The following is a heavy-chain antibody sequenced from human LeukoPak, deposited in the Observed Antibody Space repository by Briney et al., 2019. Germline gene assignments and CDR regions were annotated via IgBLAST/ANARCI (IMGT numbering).Heavy chain of an antibody. Sequence: SVKVSCKASGATFSSYAISWVRQAPGQGLEWLGGIIPIFGTANSAQKFQGRVTITADESTSTAYMELSSLRSEDTAVYYCARPYCSSTSCYGAGDYYYYYMDVWGKGTTVTVSS. CDR2: IIPIFGTA. V-gene: IGHV1-69*13. D-gene: IGHD2-2*01. CDR1: GATFSSYA. J-gene: IGHJ6*03. CDR3: ARPYCSSTSCYGAGDYYYYYMDV.